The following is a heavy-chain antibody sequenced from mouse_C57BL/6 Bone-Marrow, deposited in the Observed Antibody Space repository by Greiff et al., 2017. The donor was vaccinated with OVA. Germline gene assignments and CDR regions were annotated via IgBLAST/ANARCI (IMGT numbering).Heavy chain of an antibody. V-gene: IGHV5-4*03. CDR3: ACLWYQFAY. CDR1: GFTFSSYA. CDR2: ISDGGSYT. J-gene: IGHJ3*01. D-gene: IGHD2-1*01. Sequence: EVMLVESGGGLVKPGGSLKLSCAASGFTFSSYAMSWVRQTPEKRLEWVATISDGGSYTYYPDNVKGRFTISRDNAKNNLYLQMSHLKSEDTAMYYCACLWYQFAYWGQGTLVTVSA.